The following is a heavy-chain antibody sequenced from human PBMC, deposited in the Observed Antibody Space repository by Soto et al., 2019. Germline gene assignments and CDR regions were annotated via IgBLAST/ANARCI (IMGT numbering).Heavy chain of an antibody. CDR3: ARPGSGSYSGMDV. CDR1: GFTFSSYS. D-gene: IGHD3-10*01. V-gene: IGHV3-48*02. J-gene: IGHJ6*02. Sequence: PGGSLRLSCVASGFTFSSYSMNWVRQVPGKGLEWVSYISSSSSSRYYADSVKGRFTISRDNAKNSLYLQMNSLRDEDTAVYYCARPGSGSYSGMDVWGQGTTVTVSS. CDR2: ISSSSSSR.